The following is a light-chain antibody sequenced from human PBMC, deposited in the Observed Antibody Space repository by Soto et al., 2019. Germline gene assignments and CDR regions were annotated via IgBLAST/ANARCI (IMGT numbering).Light chain of an antibody. J-gene: IGKJ1*01. CDR3: QQYGSSGL. CDR1: QSVSNNY. CDR2: GAS. Sequence: EIVLTQSPGTLSLSPGERATLSCMASQSVSNNYLAWYQQKPGQAPRRLIYGASNRATGIPARFSGSGSGTDFTLTISRLEPEDFAVYYCQQYGSSGLFGQGTKVDIK. V-gene: IGKV3-20*01.